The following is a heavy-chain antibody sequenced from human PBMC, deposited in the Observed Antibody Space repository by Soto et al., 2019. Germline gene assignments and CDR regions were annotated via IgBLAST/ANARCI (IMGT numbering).Heavy chain of an antibody. Sequence: LRLSFAASVFTVSSNYMSWVRQAPGKGLEWVSVIYSGGSTYYADSVKGRFTISRDNSKNTLYLQMNSLRAEDTAVYYCARGGGKKDYWGQGTLVTVSS. CDR3: ARGGGKKDY. J-gene: IGHJ4*02. CDR1: VFTVSSNY. CDR2: IYSGGST. D-gene: IGHD5-12*01. V-gene: IGHV3-53*01.